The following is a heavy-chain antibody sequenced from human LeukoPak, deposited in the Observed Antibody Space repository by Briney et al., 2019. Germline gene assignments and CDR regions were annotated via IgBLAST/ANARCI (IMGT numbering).Heavy chain of an antibody. V-gene: IGHV1-24*01. CDR2: FDPEDGET. J-gene: IGHJ4*02. D-gene: IGHD1-26*01. CDR3: IGTVSYSVHIDY. CDR1: VYTLTELS. Sequence: ASVKVSCKFSVYTLTELSMHWVRQAPGKGLEWMGGFDPEDGETIYAQKFQGRVTMTEDTSTDTAYMELSSLRSEDTAVYYCIGTVSYSVHIDYWGQGTLVTVSS.